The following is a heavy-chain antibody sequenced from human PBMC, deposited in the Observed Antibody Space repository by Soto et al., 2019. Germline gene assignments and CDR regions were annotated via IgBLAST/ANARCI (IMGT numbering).Heavy chain of an antibody. CDR1: GYSFTSHY. J-gene: IGHJ6*02. D-gene: IGHD2-21*02. CDR2: IYPGGVNI. CDR3: ARDGYCGGDCYLNGMEV. V-gene: IGHV1-46*01. Sequence: ASVKVSCKAIGYSFTSHYMHWVRQAPGQGLEWMGTIYPGGVNIGYAQKFKGRVTMTKDTSTSTVYMELNSLRAEDTAVYYCARDGYCGGDCYLNGMEVWGQGTTVTVSS.